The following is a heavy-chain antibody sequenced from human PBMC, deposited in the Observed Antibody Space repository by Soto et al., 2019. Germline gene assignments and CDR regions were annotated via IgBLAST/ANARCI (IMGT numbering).Heavy chain of an antibody. CDR3: ARGGDDYGDYYYYMDV. Sequence: QVQLQESGPGLVKPSQTLSLTCTVSGGSISSGGYYWSWIRQHPGKGLEWIGYIYYSGSTSYNPSLRSRVTISVDTSKNQFSLKLSSVTAADTAVYYCARGGDDYGDYYYYMDVWGKGTTVTVSS. J-gene: IGHJ6*03. V-gene: IGHV4-31*03. CDR2: IYYSGST. D-gene: IGHD4-17*01. CDR1: GGSISSGGYY.